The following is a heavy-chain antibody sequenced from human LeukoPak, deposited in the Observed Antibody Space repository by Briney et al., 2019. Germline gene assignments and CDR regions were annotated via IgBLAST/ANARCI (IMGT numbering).Heavy chain of an antibody. V-gene: IGHV4-39*01. J-gene: IGHJ4*02. Sequence: PSETLSLTCTVSGGSLSSSSYCWGWIRQPPGKGREWIGSIYYSASTYYNPSLKSRVTISVDTSKNQCSLKLSSVTAADTAVYYCAESPLEYFDYWGQGTLVTVSS. CDR2: IYYSAST. CDR3: AESPLEYFDY. D-gene: IGHD1-1*01. CDR1: GGSLSSSSYC.